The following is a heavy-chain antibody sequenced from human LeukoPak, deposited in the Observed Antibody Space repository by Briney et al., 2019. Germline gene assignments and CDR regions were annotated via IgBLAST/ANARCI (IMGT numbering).Heavy chain of an antibody. CDR2: FYVGGAT. CDR1: GFSVTNNY. J-gene: IGHJ4*02. V-gene: IGHV3-53*01. CDR3: ARGDGYNFFDY. Sequence: GGSLRLACAVSGFSVTNNYMSWVRQAPGRGLEWVSVFYVGGATYYADSVKGRFTISRDNSENTLYLQMKSLRAEDTAVYYCARGDGYNFFDYWGQGTLVTVSS. D-gene: IGHD5-24*01.